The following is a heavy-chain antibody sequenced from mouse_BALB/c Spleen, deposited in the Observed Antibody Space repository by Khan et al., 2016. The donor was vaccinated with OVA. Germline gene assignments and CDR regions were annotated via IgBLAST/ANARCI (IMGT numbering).Heavy chain of an antibody. CDR1: GFSLTNYG. J-gene: IGHJ2*01. CDR2: IWSGGIT. D-gene: IGHD2-5*01. Sequence: QVQLKESGPGLVQPSQSLSITCTVSGFSLTNYGVHWVRQSPGKGLEWLGVIWSGGITDYNETFISRLIISKDISKSQVVFKMNSLQANDTAIYYCAKNSNGYFDYWGQGTTLTVSS. CDR3: AKNSNGYFDY. V-gene: IGHV2-2*02.